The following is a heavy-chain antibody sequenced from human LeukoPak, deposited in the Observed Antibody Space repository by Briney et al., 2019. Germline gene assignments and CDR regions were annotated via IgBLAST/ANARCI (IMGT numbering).Heavy chain of an antibody. CDR1: GGSFSGYY. D-gene: IGHD3-22*01. J-gene: IGHJ4*02. Sequence: SETLSLTCAVYGGSFSGYYWSWIRQPPGKGLEWIGEINHSGSTNYNPSLKSRVTISVDTSKNQFSLKLRSVTAADTAVYYCARGTPYYYDSSGYYYPSYFDYWGQGTLVTVSS. CDR3: ARGTPYYYDSSGYYYPSYFDY. CDR2: INHSGST. V-gene: IGHV4-34*01.